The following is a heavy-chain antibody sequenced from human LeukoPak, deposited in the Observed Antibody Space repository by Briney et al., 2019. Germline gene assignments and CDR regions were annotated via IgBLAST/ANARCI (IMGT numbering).Heavy chain of an antibody. V-gene: IGHV3-48*01. Sequence: PGGSLRLSCAASGFTFSSYSMNWVRQAPGKGLEWVSYISSSSSTIYYADSVKGRFTISRDNAQNSLYLQMNSLRAEDTAVYYCARGFLEWTKGPDAFDIWGQGTMVTVSS. J-gene: IGHJ3*02. CDR3: ARGFLEWTKGPDAFDI. D-gene: IGHD3-3*01. CDR2: ISSSSSTI. CDR1: GFTFSSYS.